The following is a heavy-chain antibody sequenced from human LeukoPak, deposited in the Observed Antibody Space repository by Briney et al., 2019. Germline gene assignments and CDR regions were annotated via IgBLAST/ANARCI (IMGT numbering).Heavy chain of an antibody. J-gene: IGHJ4*02. CDR2: ISGSSDNT. CDR3: ARGGWTITDYDY. D-gene: IGHD1-20*01. Sequence: ASLKVSCKASGYTFSNYGKSWVRQAPGQGLEWMGWISGSSDNTNYAQKVQGRVTMTTDTSTSTAYMELRSLRSDDTAVYYCARGGWTITDYDYWGQGTLVTVSS. V-gene: IGHV1-18*04. CDR1: GYTFSNYG.